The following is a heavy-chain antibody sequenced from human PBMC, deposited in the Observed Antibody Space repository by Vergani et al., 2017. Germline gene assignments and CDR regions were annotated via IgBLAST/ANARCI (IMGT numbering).Heavy chain of an antibody. J-gene: IGHJ6*02. CDR2: IIPIFGTA. CDR3: ARDGVYYDFWSGRGDYYGMDV. D-gene: IGHD3-3*01. V-gene: IGHV1-69*06. CDR1: GGTFSSYA. Sequence: QVQLVQSGAEVKKPGSSVKVSCKASGGTFSSYAISWVRQAPGQGLEWMGGIIPIFGTANYAQKFQSRVTITADKSTSTAYMELSSLRSEDTAVYYCARDGVYYDFWSGRGDYYGMDVWGQGTTVTVSS.